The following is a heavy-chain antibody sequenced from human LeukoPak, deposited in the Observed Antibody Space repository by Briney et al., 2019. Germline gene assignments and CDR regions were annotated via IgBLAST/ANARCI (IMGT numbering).Heavy chain of an antibody. CDR1: GYTFTSYD. D-gene: IGHD3-22*01. V-gene: IGHV1-8*01. CDR2: MNPNSGNT. CDR3: ARGSTYYYDSSGYYYGY. J-gene: IGHJ4*02. Sequence: GASVKVSCKASGYTFTSYDINWVRQATGQGLEWKGWMNPNSGNTGYAQKFQGRVTMTRNTSISTAYMELSSLRSEDTAVYYCARGSTYYYDSSGYYYGYWGQGTLVTVSS.